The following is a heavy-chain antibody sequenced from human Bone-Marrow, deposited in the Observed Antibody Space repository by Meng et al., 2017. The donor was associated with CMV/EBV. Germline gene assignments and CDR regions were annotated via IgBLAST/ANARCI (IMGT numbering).Heavy chain of an antibody. CDR3: ARGDIVVVPAFDY. J-gene: IGHJ4*02. CDR2: INHSGST. D-gene: IGHD2-2*01. V-gene: IGHV4-34*01. Sequence: WAVYGGSFIGSYLSWIRQPPGKGLEWIGEINHSGSTNYNPSLKSRVTISVDTSKNQFSLKLSSVTAADTAVYYCARGDIVVVPAFDYWGQGTLVTVSS. CDR1: GGSFIGSY.